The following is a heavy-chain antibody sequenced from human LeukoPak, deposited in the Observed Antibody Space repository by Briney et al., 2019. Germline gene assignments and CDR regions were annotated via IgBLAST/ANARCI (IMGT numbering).Heavy chain of an antibody. CDR1: GGSISSYY. CDR2: IYYSGST. J-gene: IGHJ6*02. CDR3: ARALGYCSSTSCYYYYGMDV. Sequence: NPSETLSLTCTVSGGSISSYYWSWIRQPPGKGLEWIGYIYYSGSTNYNPSLKSRVTISVDTSKYQFSLKLSSVTAADTAVYYCARALGYCSSTSCYYYYGMDVWGQGTTVTVSS. D-gene: IGHD2-2*01. V-gene: IGHV4-59*01.